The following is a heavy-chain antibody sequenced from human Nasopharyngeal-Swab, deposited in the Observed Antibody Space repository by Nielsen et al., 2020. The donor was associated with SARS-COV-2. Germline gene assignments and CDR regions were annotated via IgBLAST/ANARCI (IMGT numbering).Heavy chain of an antibody. V-gene: IGHV3-33*08. CDR3: ARDLDGPYYYDSSGFPDY. D-gene: IGHD3-22*01. Sequence: GESLKISCAASGFTFSDYYMSWIRQAPGKGLEWVAVIWYDGSNKYYADSVKDRFTISRDNSKNTLYLQMNSLRAEDTAVYYCARDLDGPYYYDSSGFPDYWGQGTLVTVSS. CDR2: IWYDGSNK. J-gene: IGHJ4*02. CDR1: GFTFSDYY.